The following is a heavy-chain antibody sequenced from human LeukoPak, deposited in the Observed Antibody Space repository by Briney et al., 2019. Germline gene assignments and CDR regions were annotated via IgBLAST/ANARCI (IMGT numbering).Heavy chain of an antibody. Sequence: ASVKVSCKASGYTFTSYDINWVRQATGQGLEWMGWMNPNSGNTGYAQKFQGRVTMTRNTSISTAYTELSSLRSEDTAVYYCARDTGYCSSTSCYRDDYWGQGTLVTVSS. V-gene: IGHV1-8*01. CDR3: ARDTGYCSSTSCYRDDY. CDR2: MNPNSGNT. D-gene: IGHD2-2*02. CDR1: GYTFTSYD. J-gene: IGHJ4*02.